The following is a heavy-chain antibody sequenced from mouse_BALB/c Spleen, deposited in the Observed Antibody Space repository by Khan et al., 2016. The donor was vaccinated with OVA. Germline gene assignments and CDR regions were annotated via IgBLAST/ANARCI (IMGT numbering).Heavy chain of an antibody. D-gene: IGHD3-3*01. CDR1: DYSFTTYY. V-gene: IGHV1S135*01. J-gene: IGHJ3*01. CDR3: VRGTFDY. Sequence: EVQLQEPGPELMKPGASLNISCKASDYSFTTYYIHWVKQSHGKSLEWIGYIDPFNGGVDYNRKFKDKATLTVDKSSNTAYMHLSSLTSEDSAVYYCVRGTFDYWGQGTLVTVSA. CDR2: IDPFNGGV.